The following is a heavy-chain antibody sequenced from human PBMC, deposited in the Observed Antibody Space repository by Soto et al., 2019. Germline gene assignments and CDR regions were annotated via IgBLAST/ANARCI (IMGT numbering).Heavy chain of an antibody. CDR1: GGSISSGGYY. J-gene: IGHJ4*02. CDR2: IYYSGST. CDR3: ARSHPGYCTNGVCYTFDY. D-gene: IGHD2-8*01. V-gene: IGHV4-31*03. Sequence: SETLSLTCTVSGGSISSGGYYWSWIRQHPGKGLEWIGYIYYSGSTYYNPSLKSRVTISVDTSKNQFSLKLSSVTAADTAVYYCARSHPGYCTNGVCYTFDYWGQGTLVTVSS.